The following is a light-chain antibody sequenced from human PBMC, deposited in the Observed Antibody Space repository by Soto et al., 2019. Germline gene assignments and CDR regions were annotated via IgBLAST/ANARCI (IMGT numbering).Light chain of an antibody. CDR2: EGS. Sequence: QSALTQPASVSESPGQSITISCTGTSSDVGSYKFVSWYQHHPGKAPKLMIYEGSKRPSGVSDRFSGSKPGNTASLTISGLQADDEADYYCCSYAGSTNVFGTGTKVTVL. J-gene: IGLJ1*01. CDR3: CSYAGSTNV. V-gene: IGLV2-23*03. CDR1: SSDVGSYKF.